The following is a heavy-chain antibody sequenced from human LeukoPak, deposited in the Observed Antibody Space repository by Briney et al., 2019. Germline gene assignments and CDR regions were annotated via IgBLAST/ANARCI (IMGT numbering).Heavy chain of an antibody. J-gene: IGHJ4*02. D-gene: IGHD3-10*01. Sequence: ASVKVSCKASGYTFTSYGISWVRQAPGQGLEWMGWISAYNGNTNYAQKLQGRATMTTDTSTSTAYMELRSLRSDDTAVYYCARVWDYYGSGSYSGEGAGDYWGQGTLVTVSS. CDR3: ARVWDYYGSGSYSGEGAGDY. CDR1: GYTFTSYG. V-gene: IGHV1-18*04. CDR2: ISAYNGNT.